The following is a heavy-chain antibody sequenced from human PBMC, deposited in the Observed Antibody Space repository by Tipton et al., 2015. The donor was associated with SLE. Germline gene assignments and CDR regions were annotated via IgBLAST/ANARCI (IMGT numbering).Heavy chain of an antibody. CDR2: VYYSGTT. J-gene: IGHJ2*01. CDR1: GGSISRYY. D-gene: IGHD4-11*01. V-gene: IGHV4-59*12. Sequence: TLSLTCTVSGGSISRYYWGWIRQPPGKGLEWIGTVYYSGTTYYNPSLKSRVTMSVDTSKNHFSLKLISVTAADTAVYYCAREFLNPVTTVHYYFDLWGRGTLVTVSS. CDR3: AREFLNPVTTVHYYFDL.